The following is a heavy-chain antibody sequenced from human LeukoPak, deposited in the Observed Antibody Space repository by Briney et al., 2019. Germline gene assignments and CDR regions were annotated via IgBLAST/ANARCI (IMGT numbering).Heavy chain of an antibody. CDR3: ARAYGSGKSGDY. J-gene: IGHJ4*02. V-gene: IGHV3-7*01. D-gene: IGHD3-10*01. CDR1: GFTFSNYW. Sequence: GGSLRLSCAASGFTFSNYWMSWVRQAPGKGLEWVANIKQEGSEKYYVESVKGRFTISRDNANNSLYLQMNSLRVEDTAVYYCARAYGSGKSGDYWGQGTLVTVSS. CDR2: IKQEGSEK.